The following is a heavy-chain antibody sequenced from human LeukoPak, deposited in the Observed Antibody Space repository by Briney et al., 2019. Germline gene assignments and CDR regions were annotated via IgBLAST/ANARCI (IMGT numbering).Heavy chain of an antibody. Sequence: GGSLRLSCAASGFTVSSNYMSWVRQAPGKGLEWVSVIYSGDSTYYADSVKGRFTISRDNSKNTLYLQMNSLRAEDTAVYYCAREGQEYHFDYWGQGTLVTVSS. CDR3: AREGQEYHFDY. V-gene: IGHV3-66*02. CDR1: GFTVSSNY. D-gene: IGHD2-2*01. J-gene: IGHJ4*02. CDR2: IYSGDST.